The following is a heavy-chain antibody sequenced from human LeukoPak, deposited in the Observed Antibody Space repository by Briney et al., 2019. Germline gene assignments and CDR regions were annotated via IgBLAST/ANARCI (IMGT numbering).Heavy chain of an antibody. CDR1: GYTFTSYY. J-gene: IGHJ4*02. Sequence: ASVKVSCKTSGYTFTSYYIDWVRQAPGQGLEWMGVINPSGGSTRYAQKFQGRVTMTGDPSTRTVYMELSSLTSDDTAVYYCAGGTTDDYWGQGTPVTVSS. CDR3: AGGTTDDY. D-gene: IGHD1-1*01. CDR2: INPSGGST. V-gene: IGHV1-46*01.